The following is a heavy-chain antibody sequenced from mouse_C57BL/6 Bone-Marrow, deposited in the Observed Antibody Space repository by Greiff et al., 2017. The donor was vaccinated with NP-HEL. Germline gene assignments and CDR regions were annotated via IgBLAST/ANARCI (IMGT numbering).Heavy chain of an antibody. CDR1: GFTFSSYA. D-gene: IGHD4-1*01. CDR2: ISDGGSYT. CDR3: AKLGRPGDV. V-gene: IGHV5-4*03. Sequence: EVKLMESGGGLVKPGGSLKLSCAASGFTFSSYAMSWVRQTPEKRLEWVATISDGGSYTYYPDNVKGRFTISRDNAKNNLYLQMSHLKSEDTAMYYCAKLGRPGDVWGTGTTVTVSS. J-gene: IGHJ1*03.